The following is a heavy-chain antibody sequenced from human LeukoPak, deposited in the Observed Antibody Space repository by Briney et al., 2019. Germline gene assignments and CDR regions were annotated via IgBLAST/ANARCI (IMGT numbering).Heavy chain of an antibody. Sequence: ASVKVSCKASGGTFSSYAISWVRQAPGQGLEWMGGIIPIFGTANYAQKFQGRVTITADESTSTAYMELSSLRSGDTAVYYCARVSDTAMVYYYYGMDVWGQGTTVTVSS. CDR1: GGTFSSYA. D-gene: IGHD5-18*01. V-gene: IGHV1-69*13. CDR3: ARVSDTAMVYYYYGMDV. CDR2: IIPIFGTA. J-gene: IGHJ6*02.